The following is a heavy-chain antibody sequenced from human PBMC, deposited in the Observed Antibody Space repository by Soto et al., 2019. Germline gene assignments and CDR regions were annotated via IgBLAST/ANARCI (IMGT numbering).Heavy chain of an antibody. V-gene: IGHV3-33*01. CDR1: GFTFSSYG. CDR2: IWYDGSNK. J-gene: IGHJ4*02. CDR3: ASQKD. Sequence: QVQLVESGGGVVQPGRSLRLSCAASGFTFSSYGMHWVRQAPGKGLEWVAVIWYDGSNKYYSDSVKGRFTISRDNSKNMLYLQMNSLRVEDTAVYYCASQKDWGQGTLVTVSS.